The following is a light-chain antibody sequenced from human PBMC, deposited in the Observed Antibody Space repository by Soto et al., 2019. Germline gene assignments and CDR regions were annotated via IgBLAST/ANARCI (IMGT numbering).Light chain of an antibody. CDR3: QQSYSTPKTPTFT. J-gene: IGKJ3*01. CDR2: AAS. Sequence: DIQMTQSPSSLSASVGDRVTITCRASQSISSYLNWYQQKPGKAPKLLIYAASSLQSGVPSRFSGSGSGKDFTLTISRLQPEDFATYYCQQSYSTPKTPTFTVGPGTKVDIQ. CDR1: QSISSY. V-gene: IGKV1-39*01.